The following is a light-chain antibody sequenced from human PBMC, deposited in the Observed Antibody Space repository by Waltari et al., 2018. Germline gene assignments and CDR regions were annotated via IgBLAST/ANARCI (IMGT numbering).Light chain of an antibody. Sequence: QTVVTQEPSLSVSPGGTVTLTCALSSCSLSATSYPSWYQQSPGQTPRTLVYKTSILASGVPDRFSGSILGNKAALVITGAQADDESDYYCLLYMGSGIWVFGGGTKLTVL. CDR2: KTS. V-gene: IGLV8-61*01. CDR3: LLYMGSGIWV. J-gene: IGLJ3*02. CDR1: SCSLSATSY.